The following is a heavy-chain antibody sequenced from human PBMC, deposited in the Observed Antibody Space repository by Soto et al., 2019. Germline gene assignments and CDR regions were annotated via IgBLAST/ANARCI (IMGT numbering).Heavy chain of an antibody. V-gene: IGHV4-34*01. CDR3: ARGRGYVRVPTFQH. CDR2: INHSGST. Sequence: LSLTCAVYGGSFSGYYWSWIRQPPGKGLEWIGEINHSGSTNYNPSLKSRVTISVDTSKNQFSLKLSSVTAADTAVYYCARGRGYVRVPTFQHWGQGTLVTVSS. CDR1: GGSFSGYY. J-gene: IGHJ1*01. D-gene: IGHD6-13*01.